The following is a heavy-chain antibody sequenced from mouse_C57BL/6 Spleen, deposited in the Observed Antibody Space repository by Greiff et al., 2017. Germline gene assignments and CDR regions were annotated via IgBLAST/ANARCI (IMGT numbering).Heavy chain of an antibody. D-gene: IGHD2-4*01. CDR3: ARGGGIYYDYGFDY. CDR2: INPNNGGT. CDR1: GYTFTDYN. Sequence: VHVKQSGPELVKPGASVKMSCKASGYTFTDYNMHWVKQSHGKSLEWIGYINPNNGGTSYNQKFKGKATLTVNKSSSTAYMELRSLTSEDSAVYYCARGGGIYYDYGFDYWGQGTTLTVSS. V-gene: IGHV1-22*01. J-gene: IGHJ2*01.